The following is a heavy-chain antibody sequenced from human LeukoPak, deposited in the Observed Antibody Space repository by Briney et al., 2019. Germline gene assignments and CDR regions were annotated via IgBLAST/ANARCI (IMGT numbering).Heavy chain of an antibody. Sequence: PSETLSLTCAVYGGSFSGYYWSWIRQPPGKGLEWIGEINHSGSTNYNPSLKSRVTISVDTSKNQFSLKLSSVTAADTAVYYCARGGIVVVPAARPFDYWGEGTLVTVSP. D-gene: IGHD2-2*02. CDR3: ARGGIVVVPAARPFDY. V-gene: IGHV4-34*01. CDR1: GGSFSGYY. CDR2: INHSGST. J-gene: IGHJ4*02.